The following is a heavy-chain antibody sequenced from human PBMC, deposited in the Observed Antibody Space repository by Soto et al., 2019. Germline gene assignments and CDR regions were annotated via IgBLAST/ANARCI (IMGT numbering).Heavy chain of an antibody. CDR3: ARNADYYDGSGYYFYCGMDV. D-gene: IGHD3-22*01. CDR2: LNGGTGQT. Sequence: ASVKVSCKASGYTFSTYAIHWVRQAPGQSLEWMGWLNGGTGQTRYSQRFQDRVTITRDTSASTAYMEVSSLRSEDTAVYYCARNADYYDGSGYYFYCGMDVWGQGTTGTVSS. V-gene: IGHV1-3*01. CDR1: GYTFSTYA. J-gene: IGHJ6*02.